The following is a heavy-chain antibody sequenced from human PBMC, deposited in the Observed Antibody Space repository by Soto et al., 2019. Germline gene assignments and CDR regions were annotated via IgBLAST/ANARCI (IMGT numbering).Heavy chain of an antibody. CDR1: GFTFSTYA. CDR3: YSSGW. J-gene: IGHJ4*02. D-gene: IGHD6-19*01. CDR2: ISNDGGSK. V-gene: IGHV3-30*03. Sequence: QVQLVESGGGVVQPGRSLRLSCTASGFTFSTYAMHWVRQAPGKGLEWVAVISNDGGSKYYADSVKGRFTISRDNSKNTMYLQMNILRSEDTAVYYGYSSGWWCQGTLVTVSS.